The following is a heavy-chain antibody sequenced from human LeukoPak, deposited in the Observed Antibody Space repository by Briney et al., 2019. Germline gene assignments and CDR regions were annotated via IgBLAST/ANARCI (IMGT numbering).Heavy chain of an antibody. Sequence: ASVKVSCKASGYTFTSYDINWVRQATGQGLEWMGWMNPNSGNTGYAQKFQGRVTMTRNTSISTAYMELSSLRSEDTAVYHCARVEGGSGSYYPPFDYWGQGTLVTVSS. CDR2: MNPNSGNT. CDR3: ARVEGGSGSYYPPFDY. CDR1: GYTFTSYD. D-gene: IGHD3-10*01. V-gene: IGHV1-8*01. J-gene: IGHJ4*02.